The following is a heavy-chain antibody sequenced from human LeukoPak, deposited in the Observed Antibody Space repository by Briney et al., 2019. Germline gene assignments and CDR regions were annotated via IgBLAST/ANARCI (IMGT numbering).Heavy chain of an antibody. V-gene: IGHV3-9*03. J-gene: IGHJ4*02. CDR3: AKASADLYFDY. CDR2: ISWNSGSI. CDR1: GFTFDDYA. D-gene: IGHD2-2*01. Sequence: GGSLRLSCAASGFTFDDYAMHWVRQAPGKGLQWVSGISWNSGSIGYADSVKGRFTISRDNAKNSLYLQMNSLRAEDMALYYCAKASADLYFDYWGQGTLVTVSS.